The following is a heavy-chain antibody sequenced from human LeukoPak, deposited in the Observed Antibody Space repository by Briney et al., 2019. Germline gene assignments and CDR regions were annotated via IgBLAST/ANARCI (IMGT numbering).Heavy chain of an antibody. D-gene: IGHD3-22*01. Sequence: GGSLRLSCAASGFTFTNYGMHWVRQAPGKGLEWVALISYDGSDKNYADSVKGRFTISRDNSKNTLYMQMNSLRAEDTAVYYCAKGSDSSGYWADYWGQGTLVTVSS. V-gene: IGHV3-30*18. CDR1: GFTFTNYG. J-gene: IGHJ4*02. CDR2: ISYDGSDK. CDR3: AKGSDSSGYWADY.